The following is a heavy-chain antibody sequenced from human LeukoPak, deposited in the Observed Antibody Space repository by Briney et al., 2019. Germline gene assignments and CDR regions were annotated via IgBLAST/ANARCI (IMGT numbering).Heavy chain of an antibody. CDR2: IYTSGRT. Sequence: PSETLSLTCTVSGGSISSYYWSWIRQPAGKGLEWIGHIYTSGRTNYNPSLKSRVTMSVDTSKSQFSLKLSSVTAADTAVYYCARGNIGAAGQYYFDYWGQGTLVTVSS. CDR3: ARGNIGAAGQYYFDY. V-gene: IGHV4-4*07. CDR1: GGSISSYY. D-gene: IGHD6-13*01. J-gene: IGHJ4*02.